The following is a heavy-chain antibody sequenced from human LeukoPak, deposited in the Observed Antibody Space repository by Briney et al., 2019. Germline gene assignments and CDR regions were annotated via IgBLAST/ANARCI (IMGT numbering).Heavy chain of an antibody. D-gene: IGHD6-25*01. J-gene: IGHJ6*02. CDR3: ARSTTSSSVSPGHGMDV. V-gene: IGHV3-7*05. CDR1: GFTFNNYW. Sequence: GGSLRLSCVASGFTFNNYWMSWVRQAPGKGLEWVAKINQNGSEKFYVDSVKGRFTISRDNAKNSLYLQMNSLRAEDTAVYYCARSTTSSSVSPGHGMDVWGQGTTVTVSS. CDR2: INQNGSEK.